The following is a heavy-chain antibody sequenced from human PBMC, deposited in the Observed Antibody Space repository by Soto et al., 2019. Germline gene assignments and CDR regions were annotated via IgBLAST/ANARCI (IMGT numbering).Heavy chain of an antibody. J-gene: IGHJ4*02. CDR3: AGQSFDY. CDR1: GFTFSSST. V-gene: IGHV3-48*02. Sequence: GGSLILSCTASGFTFSSSTMNWVRQAPGKGLEWVSYISAAGTTTHYADSVKGRFTISRDSATNSLYLQMNSLRDEDTAIYYCAGQSFDYWGQGTLVTVSS. CDR2: ISAAGTTT.